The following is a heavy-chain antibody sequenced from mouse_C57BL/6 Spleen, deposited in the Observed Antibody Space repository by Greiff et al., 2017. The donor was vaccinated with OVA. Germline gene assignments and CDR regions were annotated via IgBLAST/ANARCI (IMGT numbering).Heavy chain of an antibody. CDR2: ISSGSSTI. CDR3: AKNYAGTYYAMDY. D-gene: IGHD1-1*02. CDR1: GFTFSDYG. V-gene: IGHV5-17*01. Sequence: EVKLVESGGGLVKPGGSLKLSCAASGFTFSDYGMHWVRQAPEKGLEWVAYISSGSSTIYYADTVKGRFTISRDNAKNTLFVQMTSLRSEDTAMYYCAKNYAGTYYAMDYWGQGTSVTVSS. J-gene: IGHJ4*01.